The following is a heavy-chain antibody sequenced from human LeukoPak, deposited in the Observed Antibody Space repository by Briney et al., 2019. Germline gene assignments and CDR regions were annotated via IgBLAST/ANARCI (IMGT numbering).Heavy chain of an antibody. V-gene: IGHV3-11*01. J-gene: IGHJ6*02. CDR2: ISNSRGSAT. D-gene: IGHD2/OR15-2a*01. CDR3: ARDFRNKGMDV. CDR1: GFALGDYY. Sequence: PGGSLRLSCAASGFALGDYYVSWIRQAPGKGLEWISYISNSRGSATFFADSVKGRFTSSRDNAKNSLYLEMNSVRADDTAIYYCARDFRNKGMDVWGQGTTVTVSS.